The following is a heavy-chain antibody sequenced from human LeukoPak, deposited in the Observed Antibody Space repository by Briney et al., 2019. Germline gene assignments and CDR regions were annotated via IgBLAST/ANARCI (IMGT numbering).Heavy chain of an antibody. D-gene: IGHD5-18*01. CDR3: ARGSEGGYNYGFFDD. CDR2: INAGNGNT. CDR1: GYTFTSYA. Sequence: ASVKVSCKASGYTFTSYAIHWVRQAPGQRLEWMGWINAGNGNTKYSQKLQGRVTITRDTSAGTAYMELSSLRSEDTAMFYCARGSEGGYNYGFFDDWGQGTLVTVSS. J-gene: IGHJ4*02. V-gene: IGHV1-3*01.